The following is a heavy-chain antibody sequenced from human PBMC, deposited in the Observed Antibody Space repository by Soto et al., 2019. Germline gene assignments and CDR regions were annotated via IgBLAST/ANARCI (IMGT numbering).Heavy chain of an antibody. CDR3: SFRAEAPPGGLYFDS. Sequence: QITLKESGPALVKPTQTLTLTCTFSGFSLSTSGVGVGWIRQPPGKALEWLALIYWDDDKRYSPSLKSRLAITQGTPKNQAVLTITNVGPVDQGTYYRSFRAEAPPGGLYFDSWGQGTLVTV. J-gene: IGHJ4*02. CDR2: IYWDDDK. CDR1: GFSLSTSGVG. D-gene: IGHD3-16*01. V-gene: IGHV2-5*02.